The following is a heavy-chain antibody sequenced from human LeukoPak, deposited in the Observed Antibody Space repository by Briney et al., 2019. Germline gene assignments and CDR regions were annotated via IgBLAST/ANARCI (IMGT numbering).Heavy chain of an antibody. J-gene: IGHJ4*02. CDR3: ARPGLDRAYSSGWYASDY. Sequence: GESLKISCKGSGYSFTSYWIGWVRQMPGKGLEWMGIIYPGDSDTRYSPSFQGQVTISADKSISTAYLQWSSLKASDTAMYYCARPGLDRAYSSGWYASDYWGQGTLVTVSS. CDR1: GYSFTSYW. CDR2: IYPGDSDT. D-gene: IGHD6-19*01. V-gene: IGHV5-51*01.